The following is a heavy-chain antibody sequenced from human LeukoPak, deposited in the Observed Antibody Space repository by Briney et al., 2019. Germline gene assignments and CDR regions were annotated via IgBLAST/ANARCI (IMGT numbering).Heavy chain of an antibody. Sequence: SETLSLTCTVSGXXIXXXSXXWXXXRQPXGKXXXXXGSISYSGNTYYXPSLKSRVTMSVDTSKNQFSLKMSSLTATDTSVYYCASKVGDVTAYDHWGQGTLVTVSS. V-gene: IGHV4-39*01. CDR3: ASKVGDVTAYDH. CDR1: GXXIXXXSXX. J-gene: IGHJ4*02. D-gene: IGHD2-21*02. CDR2: ISYSGNT.